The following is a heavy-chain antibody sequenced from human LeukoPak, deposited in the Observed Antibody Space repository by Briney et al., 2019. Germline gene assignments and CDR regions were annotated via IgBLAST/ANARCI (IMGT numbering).Heavy chain of an antibody. V-gene: IGHV1-69*01. CDR1: GGTFSSYA. D-gene: IGHD7-27*01. CDR2: IIPIFGTA. CDR3: ARDISGAYYYYMDV. Sequence: ASVKVSCKASGGTFSSYAISWVRQAPGQGLGWMGGIIPIFGTANYAQKFQGRVTITADESTSTAYMELSSLRSEDTAVYYCARDISGAYYYYMDVWGKGTTVTVSS. J-gene: IGHJ6*03.